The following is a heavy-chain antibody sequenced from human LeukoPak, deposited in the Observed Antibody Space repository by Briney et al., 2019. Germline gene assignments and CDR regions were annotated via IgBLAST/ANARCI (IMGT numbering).Heavy chain of an antibody. CDR1: GFTLTTNY. V-gene: IGHV3-66*03. D-gene: IGHD3-16*02. CDR3: ARDHIGGYIFMDV. CDR2: IYISGNT. J-gene: IGHJ6*03. Sequence: GGSLRLSCAASGFTLTTNYMTWVRQAPGKGLEWVSVIYISGNTFYTDSVKGRFPISRDSSKNTLYLQMNSLRPEDTAVYYCARDHIGGYIFMDVWAKGTTVTVSS.